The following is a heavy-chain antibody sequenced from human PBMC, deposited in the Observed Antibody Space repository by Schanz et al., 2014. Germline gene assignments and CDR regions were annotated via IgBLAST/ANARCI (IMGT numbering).Heavy chain of an antibody. V-gene: IGHV3-30*02. CDR1: GFTFSTYG. CDR2: IRDDGTYQ. Sequence: QVQLVESGGGVVQPGGSLRLSCAASGFTFSTYGMHWVRQAPGKGLEWVAFIRDDGTYQNYADSIKGRFTVSRDNSKNTLYLQMNSLRAEDTAVYYCARDRQQLVGRIGYYYGMDVWGQGTTVTFSS. J-gene: IGHJ6*02. CDR3: ARDRQQLVGRIGYYYGMDV. D-gene: IGHD6-13*01.